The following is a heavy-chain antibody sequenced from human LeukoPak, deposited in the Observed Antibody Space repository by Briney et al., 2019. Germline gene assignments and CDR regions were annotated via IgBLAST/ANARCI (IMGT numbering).Heavy chain of an antibody. D-gene: IGHD6-13*01. CDR2: INHSGST. J-gene: IGHJ4*02. CDR1: GGSISSYY. Sequence: PSETLSLTCTVSGGSISSYYWSWIRQPPGKGLEWIGEINHSGSTNYNPSLKSRVTISVDTSKNQFSLKLSSVTAADTAVYYCARVRQQLVDFAGLEIDYWGQGTLVTVSS. CDR3: ARVRQQLVDFAGLEIDY. V-gene: IGHV4-34*01.